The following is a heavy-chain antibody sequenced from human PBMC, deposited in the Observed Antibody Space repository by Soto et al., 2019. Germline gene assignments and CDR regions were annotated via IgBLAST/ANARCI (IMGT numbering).Heavy chain of an antibody. J-gene: IGHJ4*02. CDR1: GGTFSSYA. D-gene: IGHD6-13*01. V-gene: IGHV1-69*13. CDR3: ARVGSSSSWSHYFDY. Sequence: ASVKVSCKASGGTFSSYAISWVRQAPGQGLEWMGGIIPIFGTANYAQKFQGRVTITADESTSTAYMELSSLRSEDTAVYYCARVGSSSSWSHYFDYWGQGTLVTVS. CDR2: IIPIFGTA.